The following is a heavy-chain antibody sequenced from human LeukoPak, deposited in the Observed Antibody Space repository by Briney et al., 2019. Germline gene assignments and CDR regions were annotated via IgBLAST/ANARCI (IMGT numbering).Heavy chain of an antibody. CDR2: ISWNSGSI. Sequence: TGGSLRLSCAASGFTFDDYAMHWVRQAPGKGLEWVSGISWNSGSIGYADSVKGRFTISRDNAKNSLYLQMNSLRAEDTALYYCAKAVYGSGSYWLAFDYWGQGTLVTVSS. D-gene: IGHD3-10*01. CDR1: GFTFDDYA. J-gene: IGHJ4*02. V-gene: IGHV3-9*01. CDR3: AKAVYGSGSYWLAFDY.